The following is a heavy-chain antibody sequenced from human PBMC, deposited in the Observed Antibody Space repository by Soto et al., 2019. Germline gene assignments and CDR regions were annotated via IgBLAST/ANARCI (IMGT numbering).Heavy chain of an antibody. V-gene: IGHV3-74*01. J-gene: IGHJ4*02. CDR1: GFTFSSYW. D-gene: IGHD3-22*01. CDR2: INSDGSST. Sequence: GGSLRLSCAASGFTFSSYWMHWVRQAPGKGLVWVSRINSDGSSTSYADSVKGRFTISRDNAKNTLYLQMNSLRAEDTAVYYCARGRENKYYYDSSGYYTLLDYWGQGTLVTVS. CDR3: ARGRENKYYYDSSGYYTLLDY.